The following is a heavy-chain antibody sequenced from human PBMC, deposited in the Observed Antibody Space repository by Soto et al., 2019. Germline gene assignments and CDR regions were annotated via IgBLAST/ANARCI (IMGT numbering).Heavy chain of an antibody. D-gene: IGHD2-21*02. CDR3: ARSISYCGGDCYSELNY. V-gene: IGHV1-69*13. CDR2: IIPIFGTA. Sequence: GASVKVSCKASGGTFSSYAISWVRQAPGQGLEWMGGIIPIFGTANYAQKFQGRVTITADESTSTAYMELSSLRSEDTAVYYCARSISYCGGDCYSELNYWGQGTLVTASS. CDR1: GGTFSSYA. J-gene: IGHJ4*02.